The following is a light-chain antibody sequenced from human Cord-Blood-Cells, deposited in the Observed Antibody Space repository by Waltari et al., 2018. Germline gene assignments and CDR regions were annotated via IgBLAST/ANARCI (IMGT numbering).Light chain of an antibody. CDR1: SSDVGGYNY. Sequence: QSALTQPASVSGSPGQSITISCTGTSSDVGGYNYVSCYQQHPGKAPKLMICDVSNRPSGVSNRFAGSKSGNTASLTISGLQAEDEADYYCSSYTSSSTLDVVFGGGTKLTVL. CDR3: SSYTSSSTLDVV. J-gene: IGLJ2*01. V-gene: IGLV2-14*01. CDR2: DVS.